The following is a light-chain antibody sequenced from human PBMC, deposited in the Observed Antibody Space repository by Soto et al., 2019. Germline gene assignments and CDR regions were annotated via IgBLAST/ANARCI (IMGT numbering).Light chain of an antibody. CDR2: AAS. J-gene: IGKJ4*01. CDR3: LAHNTYTLT. V-gene: IGKV1-17*02. CDR1: QGIRND. Sequence: DLQMTQSPSSLSASVGDRVTITCRASQGIRNDLDWYQQKPGKGPKRLIYAASNLSSEVPSMFSGSGCETEFTLTNSNLQHEDYATYCCLAHNTYTLTVGGGTRVEV.